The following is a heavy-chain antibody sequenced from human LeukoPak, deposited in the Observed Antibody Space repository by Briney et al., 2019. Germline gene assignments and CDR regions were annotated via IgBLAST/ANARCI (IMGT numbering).Heavy chain of an antibody. V-gene: IGHV1-18*01. CDR3: ARDRYYYGSGSYYGYYYYYYMDV. Sequence: ASVKVSCKASGYTFTSYGISWVRQAPGQGLEWMGWISAYNGNTNYAQKLQGRVTMTTDTSTSTAYMELRRLRSDDTAVYYCARDRYYYGSGSYYGYYYYYYMDVWGKGTTVTVSS. CDR2: ISAYNGNT. CDR1: GYTFTSYG. J-gene: IGHJ6*03. D-gene: IGHD3-10*01.